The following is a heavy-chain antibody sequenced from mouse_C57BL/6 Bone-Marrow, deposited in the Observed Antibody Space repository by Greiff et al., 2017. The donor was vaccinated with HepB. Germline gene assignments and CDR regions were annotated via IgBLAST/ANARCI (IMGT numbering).Heavy chain of an antibody. CDR3: ARGLFITTVVDLSYYAMDY. V-gene: IGHV3-6*01. Sequence: VQLKESGPGLVKPSQSLSLTCSVTGYSITSGYYWNWIRQFPGNKLEWMGYISYDGSNNYNPSLKNRISITRDTSKNQFFLKLNSVTTEDTATYYCARGLFITTVVDLSYYAMDYWGQGTSVTVSS. CDR1: GYSITSGYY. CDR2: ISYDGSN. D-gene: IGHD1-1*01. J-gene: IGHJ4*01.